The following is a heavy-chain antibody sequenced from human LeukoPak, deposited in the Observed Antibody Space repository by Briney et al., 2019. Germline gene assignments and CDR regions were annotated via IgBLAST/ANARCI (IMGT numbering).Heavy chain of an antibody. CDR1: GYTFTSYG. V-gene: IGHV1-18*01. J-gene: IGHJ6*03. D-gene: IGHD5-12*01. Sequence: GASVKVSCKASGYTFTSYGISWVRQAPGRGLEWMGWISAYNGNTNYAQKLQGRVTMTEDTSTDTAYMELSSLRSEDTAVYYCARSLGGYGGPYYYYYMDVWGKGTTVTVSS. CDR2: ISAYNGNT. CDR3: ARSLGGYGGPYYYYYMDV.